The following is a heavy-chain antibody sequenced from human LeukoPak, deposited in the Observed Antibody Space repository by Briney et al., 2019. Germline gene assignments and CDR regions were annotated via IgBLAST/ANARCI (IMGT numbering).Heavy chain of an antibody. V-gene: IGHV3-9*01. CDR2: ISWNSGSI. CDR3: ARRRGYSGYDLVRGFDY. J-gene: IGHJ4*02. Sequence: PGGSLRLSCAASGFTFDDYAMHWVRQAPGKGLEWVSGISWNSGSIGYADSVKGRFTISRDNAKNSLYLQMNSLRAEDTAVYYCARRRGYSGYDLVRGFDYWGQGTLVTVSS. D-gene: IGHD5-12*01. CDR1: GFTFDDYA.